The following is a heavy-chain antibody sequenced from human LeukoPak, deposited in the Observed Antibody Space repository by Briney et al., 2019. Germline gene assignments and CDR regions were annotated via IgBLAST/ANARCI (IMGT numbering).Heavy chain of an antibody. Sequence: SETLSLTCAVSGASISSFFCNWVRQPPGKGLEWIGYIYKSENTNYNPSLKSRVTMSRDTSKNQFSLKLSSVTAADTAVYYCARDNGWGCFDYWGQGILVTVSS. CDR1: GASISSFF. CDR3: ARDNGWGCFDY. J-gene: IGHJ4*02. D-gene: IGHD7-27*01. CDR2: IYKSENT. V-gene: IGHV4-59*12.